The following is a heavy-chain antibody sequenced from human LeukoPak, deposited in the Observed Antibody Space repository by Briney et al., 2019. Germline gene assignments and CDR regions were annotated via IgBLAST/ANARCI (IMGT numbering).Heavy chain of an antibody. V-gene: IGHV1-69*13. D-gene: IGHD5-12*01. CDR3: AMATIEYYFDY. J-gene: IGHJ4*02. CDR2: IIPIFGTA. Sequence: GASVKVSCKASGGTFSSYAISWVRQAPGQGLEWMGGIIPIFGTANYAQKFQGRVTITADESTSTAYMELSSLRSEDTAVYYCAMATIEYYFDYWGREPWSPSPQ. CDR1: GGTFSSYA.